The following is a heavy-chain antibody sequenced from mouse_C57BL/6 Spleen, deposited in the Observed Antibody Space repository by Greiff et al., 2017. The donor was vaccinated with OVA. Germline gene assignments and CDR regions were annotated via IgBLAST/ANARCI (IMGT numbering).Heavy chain of an antibody. CDR3: ARDAYDGYHYAMDY. D-gene: IGHD2-3*01. CDR1: GFTFSSYA. J-gene: IGHJ4*01. Sequence: EVKVVESGGGLVKPGGSLKLSCAASGFTFSSYAMSWVRQTPEQRLEWVATISDGGSYTYYPDNVKGRFTISRDNAKNNLYLQMSHLKSEDTAMYYCARDAYDGYHYAMDYWGQGTSVTVSS. V-gene: IGHV5-4*01. CDR2: ISDGGSYT.